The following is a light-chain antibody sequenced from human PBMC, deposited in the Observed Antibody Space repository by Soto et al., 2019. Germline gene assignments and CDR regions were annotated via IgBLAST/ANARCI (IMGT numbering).Light chain of an antibody. CDR2: RAS. J-gene: IGKJ1*01. CDR1: QSVYGD. V-gene: IGKV3-15*01. Sequence: VMTQSPATLSVSVGETATLSCRASQSVYGDLAWYQQRPGQAPGLLIYRASLRAAGVSARFSGSGSGTDCTITISDLRYEDGALYYCQQSDRWTWTFGQGTKVDIK. CDR3: QQSDRWTWT.